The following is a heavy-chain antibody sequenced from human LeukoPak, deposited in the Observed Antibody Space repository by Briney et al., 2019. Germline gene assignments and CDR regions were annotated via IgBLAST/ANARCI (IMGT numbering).Heavy chain of an antibody. CDR3: ARVRDYDILTGYNYGMDV. D-gene: IGHD3-9*01. V-gene: IGHV4-59*01. CDR2: IYYSGST. J-gene: IGHJ6*02. CDR1: GGSISSYY. Sequence: KPSETLSLTCTVSGGSISSYYWSRIRQPPGKGLEWIGYIYYSGSTNYNPSLKSRVTISVDTSKNQFSLKLSSVTAADTAVYYCARVRDYDILTGYNYGMDVWGQGTTVTVSS.